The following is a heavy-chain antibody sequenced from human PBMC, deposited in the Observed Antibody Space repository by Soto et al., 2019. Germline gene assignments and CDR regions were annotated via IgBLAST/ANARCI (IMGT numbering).Heavy chain of an antibody. J-gene: IGHJ5*02. Sequence: GESLKISCKGSGYSFAGYWITWVRQKPGKGLEWMGRIDPSDSQTYYSPSFRGHVTISVTKSITTVFLQWSSLRASDTAMYYCARGYCTTTICDPWFDPWGQGTLVTVSS. CDR3: ARGYCTTTICDPWFDP. V-gene: IGHV5-10-1*01. CDR1: GYSFAGYW. CDR2: IDPSDSQT. D-gene: IGHD2-2*01.